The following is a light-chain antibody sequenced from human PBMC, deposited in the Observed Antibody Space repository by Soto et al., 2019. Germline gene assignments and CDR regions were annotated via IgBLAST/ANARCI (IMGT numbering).Light chain of an antibody. CDR3: SSYVGSDVFV. J-gene: IGLJ1*01. CDR2: DVT. Sequence: QSVLTQPASVSGSPGQSITISCTGTGNDVGAYNYVSWYQQHPGRPPKLMIYDVTKWPSGVPERFSGSKSGNTAFLTVSGLQPGDEADYYCSSYVGSDVFVFGTGTKVNVL. CDR1: GNDVGAYNY. V-gene: IGLV2-8*01.